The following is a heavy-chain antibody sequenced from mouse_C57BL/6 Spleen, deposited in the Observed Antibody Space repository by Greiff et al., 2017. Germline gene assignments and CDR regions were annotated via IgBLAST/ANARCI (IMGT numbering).Heavy chain of an antibody. CDR2: IHPNSGST. CDR1: GYTFTSYW. Sequence: QVQLKQPGAELVKPGASVKLSCKASGYTFTSYWMHWVKQRPGQGLEWIGMIHPNSGSTNYNEKFKSKATLTVDKSSSTAYMQLSSLTSEDSAVYYCANPTAQARGFAYWGQGTLVTVSA. V-gene: IGHV1-64*01. J-gene: IGHJ3*01. D-gene: IGHD3-2*02. CDR3: ANPTAQARGFAY.